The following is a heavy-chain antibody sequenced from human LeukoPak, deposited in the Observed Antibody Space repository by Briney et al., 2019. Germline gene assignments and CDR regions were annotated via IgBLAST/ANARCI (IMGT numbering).Heavy chain of an antibody. CDR2: IGTAGDT. CDR3: VRGIVRRGYFDY. Sequence: GSLRLSCAASGFTFSTYDIHWVRQNTGRGLEWVSAIGTAGDTYYVDSVKGRFTISRENAKNSLYLQMNSLRAGDTAVYYCVRGIVRRGYFDYWGQGALVTVSS. CDR1: GFTFSTYD. D-gene: IGHD3-10*01. V-gene: IGHV3-13*01. J-gene: IGHJ4*02.